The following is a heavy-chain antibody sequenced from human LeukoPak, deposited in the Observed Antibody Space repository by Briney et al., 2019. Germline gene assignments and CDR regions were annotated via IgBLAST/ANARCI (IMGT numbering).Heavy chain of an antibody. CDR1: GYTFTGYY. J-gene: IGHJ4*02. V-gene: IGHV1-2*02. CDR3: ARGREVAGTVGY. CDR2: INPNSGGT. Sequence: ASVKVSCKASGYTFTGYYMHWVRQAPGQGLEWMGWINPNSGGTNYGQKFQGRVTMTRDTSITTAYMELSRLRSDDTAVYYCARGREVAGTVGYWGQGTLVTVSS. D-gene: IGHD6-19*01.